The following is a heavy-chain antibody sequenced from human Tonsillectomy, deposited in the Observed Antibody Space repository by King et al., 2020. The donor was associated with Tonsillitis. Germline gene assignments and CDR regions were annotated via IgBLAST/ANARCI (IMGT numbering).Heavy chain of an antibody. J-gene: IGHJ6*02. V-gene: IGHV3-23*04. D-gene: IGHD5-18*01. CDR1: TFTFSSYA. CDR3: AKDRAAMITPTGSMDV. CDR2: ISGSGGST. Sequence: VQLVESGGGLVQPGGSLRLSCTASTFTFSSYAMSWDRQAPGKGLEWGSGISGSGGSTFYADSVKGRFTIPRDNSKNTLYVQMNSLKAEDTALYYCAKDRAAMITPTGSMDVWGQGTTVTVSS.